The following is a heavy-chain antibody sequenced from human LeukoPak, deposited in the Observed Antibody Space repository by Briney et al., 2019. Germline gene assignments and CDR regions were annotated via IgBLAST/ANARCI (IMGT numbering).Heavy chain of an antibody. V-gene: IGHV3-23*01. CDR2: ISGSGGST. CDR1: GFTFSSYA. CDR3: AKGPNFDWLLFDYYYYGMDV. Sequence: PGGSLRLSCAASGFTFSSYAMSWVRQAPGKGLEWVSAISGSGGSTYYADSVKGRFTISRDNSKNTLYLQMNSLRAEDTAVYYCAKGPNFDWLLFDYYYYGMDVWGQGTTVTVSS. D-gene: IGHD3-9*01. J-gene: IGHJ6*02.